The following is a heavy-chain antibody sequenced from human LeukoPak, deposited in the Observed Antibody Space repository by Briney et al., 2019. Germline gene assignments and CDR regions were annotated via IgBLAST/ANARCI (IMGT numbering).Heavy chain of an antibody. J-gene: IGHJ5*02. V-gene: IGHV4-59*08. CDR3: ARHDIEYSNYWFDP. Sequence: PSETLSLTCTVSGGSISSYYWSWIRQPPGKGLEWIGYFYYSGSTNYNPSLKSRVTISVDTSKNQFSLKLSSVTAADTAVYYCARHDIEYSNYWFDPWGQGTLVTVSS. CDR2: FYYSGST. D-gene: IGHD4-11*01. CDR1: GGSISSYY.